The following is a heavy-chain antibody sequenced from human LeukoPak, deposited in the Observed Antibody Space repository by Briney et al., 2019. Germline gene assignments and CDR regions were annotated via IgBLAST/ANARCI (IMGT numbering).Heavy chain of an antibody. CDR3: AKLSGSYTGPFDY. Sequence: GGSLRLSCAASGFTFSSYGMHWVRQAPGKGLEWVAVISYDGSNKYYADSVKGRFTISRDNSKNTLYLLMNSLRAEDTAVYYCAKLSGSYTGPFDYWGQGTLVTVSS. J-gene: IGHJ4*02. CDR2: ISYDGSNK. D-gene: IGHD1-26*01. V-gene: IGHV3-30*18. CDR1: GFTFSSYG.